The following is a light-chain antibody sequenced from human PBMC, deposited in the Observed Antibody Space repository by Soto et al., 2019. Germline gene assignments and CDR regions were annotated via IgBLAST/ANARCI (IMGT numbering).Light chain of an antibody. Sequence: EIAMTQSPATLSVAPGERATLSCRASQSVRSNLAWYQQKPGQAPRLLVYDASTMATVIPARFSVSGSGTECPLTISSLQSEDFAVYDCQHYNNWSPWTFGEATKVVIK. CDR2: DAS. CDR3: QHYNNWSPWT. CDR1: QSVRSN. J-gene: IGKJ1*01. V-gene: IGKV3-15*01.